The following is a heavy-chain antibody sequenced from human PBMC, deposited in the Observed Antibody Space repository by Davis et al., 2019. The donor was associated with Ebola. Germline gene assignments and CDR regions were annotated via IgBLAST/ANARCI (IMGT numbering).Heavy chain of an antibody. CDR2: INPHNGNT. Sequence: ASVKVSCKASGYTFTSYGITWVRQAPGQGLEWMGWINPHNGNTNYAQNVQGRVTMTTDTSTSTAYMEVGSLRSDDTAVYYCARVSYHYYYGMDVWGKGTTVTVSS. CDR3: ARVSYHYYYGMDV. V-gene: IGHV1-18*04. J-gene: IGHJ6*04. CDR1: GYTFTSYG.